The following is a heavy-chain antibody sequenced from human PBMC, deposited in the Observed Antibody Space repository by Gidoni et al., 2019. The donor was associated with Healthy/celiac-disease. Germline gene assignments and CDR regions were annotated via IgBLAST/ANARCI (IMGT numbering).Heavy chain of an antibody. V-gene: IGHV3-33*01. CDR1: GVTLRGYG. CDR3: ARGSQQWLRGGMDV. D-gene: IGHD6-19*01. J-gene: IGHJ6*02. Sequence: QVQLAASGGGVVEPGRSPRLACAGPGVTLRGYGMRWVRQAPGQGLGLVAVIWYDGSNKDYADSVKGRFTIPRVNSKNTLYLQMTSLRAANTAVYYCARGSQQWLRGGMDVWGQGTTVTVSS. CDR2: IWYDGSNK.